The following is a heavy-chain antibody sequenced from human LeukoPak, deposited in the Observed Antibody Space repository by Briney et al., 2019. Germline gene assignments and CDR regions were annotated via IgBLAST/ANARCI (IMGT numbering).Heavy chain of an antibody. V-gene: IGHV4-59*08. D-gene: IGHD3-3*02. CDR2: IYHSGST. Sequence: SETLSLTCTVSGGSIRSYYWSWIRQPPEKGLEWIGYIYHSGSTNYNPSLKSRVTISVDTSKNQFSLRLTSVTAADTAVYYCARQLAGLAPPGFIDSWGQGTLVTVSS. J-gene: IGHJ4*02. CDR3: ARQLAGLAPPGFIDS. CDR1: GGSIRSYY.